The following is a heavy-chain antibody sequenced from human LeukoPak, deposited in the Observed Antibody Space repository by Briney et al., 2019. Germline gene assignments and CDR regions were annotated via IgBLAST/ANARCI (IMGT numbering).Heavy chain of an antibody. V-gene: IGHV1-69*05. D-gene: IGHD2-21*01. Sequence: SVKVSCKASGGTFSSYAISWVRQAPGQGLEWKGGIIPIFGTANYAQKFQGRVTITTDESTSTAYMELSCLRSEDTALYYCAGAFCGGDCSPYYYYMDVWGKGTTVTVSS. CDR1: GGTFSSYA. J-gene: IGHJ6*03. CDR2: IIPIFGTA. CDR3: AGAFCGGDCSPYYYYMDV.